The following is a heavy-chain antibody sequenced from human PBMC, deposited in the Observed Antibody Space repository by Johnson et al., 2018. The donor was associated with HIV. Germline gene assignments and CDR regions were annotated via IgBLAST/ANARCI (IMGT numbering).Heavy chain of an antibody. CDR3: AREKIKGYAFDI. D-gene: IGHD3-16*01. CDR2: ISSSGSTI. J-gene: IGHJ3*02. Sequence: VQLVESGGGLVQPGGSLRLSCAASRFTFSSYWMSWVRQAPGKGLEWVSYISSSGSTIYYADSVKGRFTISRDNAKNSLYLQMNSLRAEDTAVYYCAREKIKGYAFDIWGQGTMVTVSS. CDR1: RFTFSSYW. V-gene: IGHV3-48*04.